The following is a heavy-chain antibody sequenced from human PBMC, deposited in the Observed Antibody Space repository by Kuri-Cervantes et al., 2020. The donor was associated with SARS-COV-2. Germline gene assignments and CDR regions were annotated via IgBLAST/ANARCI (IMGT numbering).Heavy chain of an antibody. V-gene: IGHV4-59*01. D-gene: IGHD5-12*01. J-gene: IGHJ4*02. CDR3: ARVAYSGYFFDY. CDR2: IYYSGST. CDR1: GGSISRYY. Sequence: ESLKIPCTVSGGSISRYYWSWIRQPPGKGLEWIGYIYYSGSTNYNPSLKSRVTISVDTSKNQFSLKLSSVTAADTAVYYCARVAYSGYFFDYWGQGTLVTVSS.